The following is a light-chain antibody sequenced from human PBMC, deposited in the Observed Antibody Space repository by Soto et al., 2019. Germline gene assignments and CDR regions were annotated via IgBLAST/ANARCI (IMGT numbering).Light chain of an antibody. CDR2: GAS. V-gene: IGKV3-20*01. Sequence: EIGLTQSPAILSLSPGERATLSCRASQRVSSSYLAWYQQKPGQAPRLLIYGASSRATGIPDRFSGSGSGTDFTLTISRLEPEDFAVYYCQQYGSSPLTFGGGTKVEIK. J-gene: IGKJ4*01. CDR3: QQYGSSPLT. CDR1: QRVSSSY.